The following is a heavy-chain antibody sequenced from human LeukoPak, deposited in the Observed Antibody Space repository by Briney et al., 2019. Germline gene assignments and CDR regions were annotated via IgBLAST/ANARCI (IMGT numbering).Heavy chain of an antibody. CDR3: AERYYDYVWGSYYFDY. D-gene: IGHD3-16*01. CDR2: ISGSGGST. CDR1: GFTFSSYA. Sequence: PGGSLRLSCAASGFTFSSYAMSWVRQAPGKGLEWVSAISGSGGSTYYADSVKGRFTISRDNSRDTLYLQMNSLRAEDTAVYYCAERYYDYVWGSYYFDYWGQGTLVTVSS. J-gene: IGHJ4*02. V-gene: IGHV3-23*01.